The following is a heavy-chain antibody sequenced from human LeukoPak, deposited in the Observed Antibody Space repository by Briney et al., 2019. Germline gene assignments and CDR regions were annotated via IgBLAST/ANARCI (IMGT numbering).Heavy chain of an antibody. Sequence: GASVKVSCKASGYTFTSYSISWVRQAPGQGLEWMGWISAYNGNTNYAQSLQDRVTMTADTSTSTAYMELRSLRSDDTAVYYCARDQGYYDSSGFDYWGQGTLVTVSS. CDR2: ISAYNGNT. CDR3: ARDQGYYDSSGFDY. CDR1: GYTFTSYS. J-gene: IGHJ4*02. V-gene: IGHV1-18*01. D-gene: IGHD3-22*01.